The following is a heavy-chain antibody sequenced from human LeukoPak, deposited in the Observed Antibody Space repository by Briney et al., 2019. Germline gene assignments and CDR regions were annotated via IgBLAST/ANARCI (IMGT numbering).Heavy chain of an antibody. V-gene: IGHV3-21*01. Sequence: PGRSLRLSCAASGFTFSTYSMDWVRQAPGKGLEWVSSISSSSSYIYYADSVKGRFTISRDNAKNSLYLQMNSLRAEDTAVYYCARDINGDYDYWGQGTLVTVSS. CDR3: ARDINGDYDY. D-gene: IGHD4-17*01. CDR2: ISSSSSYI. CDR1: GFTFSTYS. J-gene: IGHJ4*02.